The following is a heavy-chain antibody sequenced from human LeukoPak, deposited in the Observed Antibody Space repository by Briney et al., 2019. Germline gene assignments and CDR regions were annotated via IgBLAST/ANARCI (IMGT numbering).Heavy chain of an antibody. Sequence: PGGSLRLSCAASGFTFRSYAMSWVRQAPGKGLEWVSGISGSGGSTFYTDSVKGRFTISRDNSKNTLYLQMNSLRAEDTAVYYCAKGGYSYGYEDYYFDYWGQGTPVTVSS. V-gene: IGHV3-23*01. CDR1: GFTFRSYA. CDR2: ISGSGGST. J-gene: IGHJ4*02. D-gene: IGHD5-18*01. CDR3: AKGGYSYGYEDYYFDY.